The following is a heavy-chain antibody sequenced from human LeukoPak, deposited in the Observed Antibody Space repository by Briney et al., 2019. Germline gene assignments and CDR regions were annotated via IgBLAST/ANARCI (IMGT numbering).Heavy chain of an antibody. J-gene: IGHJ4*02. CDR1: GDSVSSNSAA. CDR2: TYYRSKWYN. V-gene: IGHV6-1*01. CDR3: ARTRIRYGSGSYYNPYYFDY. Sequence: SQTLSLTCAISGDSVSSNSAAWNWIRQSPSRGLEWLGRTYYRSKWYNDYAVSVKSRITINPDTSKNQFPLQLNSVTPEDTAVYYCARTRIRYGSGSYYNPYYFDYWGQGTLVTVSS. D-gene: IGHD3-10*01.